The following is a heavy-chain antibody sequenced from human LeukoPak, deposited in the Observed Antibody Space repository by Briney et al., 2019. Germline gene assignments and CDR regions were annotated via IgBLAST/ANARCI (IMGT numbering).Heavy chain of an antibody. Sequence: GASVKVSCKASGGTFSSYAISWVRQAPGQGLEWMGGIIPIFGTANYAQKFQGRVTITADESTSTAYMELSSLRSEDTAVYYCARASYPYYYGSGKGYYYMDVWGKGTTVTISS. CDR2: IIPIFGTA. J-gene: IGHJ6*03. D-gene: IGHD3-10*01. V-gene: IGHV1-69*13. CDR3: ARASYPYYYGSGKGYYYMDV. CDR1: GGTFSSYA.